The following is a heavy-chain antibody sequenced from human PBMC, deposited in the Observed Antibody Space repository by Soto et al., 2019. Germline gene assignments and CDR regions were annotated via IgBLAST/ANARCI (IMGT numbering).Heavy chain of an antibody. Sequence: SETLSLTCTVSGGSVSSGSYYWSWIRQPPGKGLEWIGYIYYTGSSSYNPSLKSRVTISLDTSKNQFSLNLSSVTAADTAVYYCARSQTTVTSYDYWGQGTLVTVSS. V-gene: IGHV4-61*01. CDR2: IYYTGSS. CDR3: ARSQTTVTSYDY. J-gene: IGHJ4*02. D-gene: IGHD4-17*01. CDR1: GGSVSSGSYY.